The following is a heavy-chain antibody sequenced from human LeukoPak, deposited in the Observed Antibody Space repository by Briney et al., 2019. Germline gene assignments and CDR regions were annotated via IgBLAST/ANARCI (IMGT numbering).Heavy chain of an antibody. CDR1: GFTLSTYA. Sequence: PGGSLRLSCGASGFTLSTYAMTWVRQAPGKGLEWVSSISAGGGGTSNADSVKGRFTISRDNSKNTLYLQMNSLTAEDTAVYYCAERSRTEYYFDSWGQGTLVTVSS. CDR3: AERSRTEYYFDS. V-gene: IGHV3-23*01. CDR2: ISAGGGGT. J-gene: IGHJ4*02.